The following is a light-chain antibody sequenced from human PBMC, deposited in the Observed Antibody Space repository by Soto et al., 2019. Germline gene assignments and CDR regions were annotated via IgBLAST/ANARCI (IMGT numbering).Light chain of an antibody. V-gene: IGKV3-15*01. Sequence: EILMTQSPATLSVSPGERATLSCRASQSVRSNVAWYQQKPGQPPRLLMYGASTRATGIPARLSGSMSATSFTINISSLPSEDFAVYNCQQYDRWHLRYTCGQGTKVEIK. CDR3: QQYDRWHLRYT. J-gene: IGKJ2*01. CDR1: QSVRSN. CDR2: GAS.